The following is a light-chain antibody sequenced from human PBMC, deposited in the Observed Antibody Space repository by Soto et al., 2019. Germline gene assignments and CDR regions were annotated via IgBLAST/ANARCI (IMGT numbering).Light chain of an antibody. CDR3: QQSYSTPPT. Sequence: DIQMTQSPSSLSASVGDRVTITCRASQTISNFLNWYQQRPGKAPKFLIYAASSLQSGVPSRFSGSASGTDFTLTINSLQPEEFATYYCQQSYSTPPTFGQGTKLEIK. CDR1: QTISNF. CDR2: AAS. V-gene: IGKV1-39*01. J-gene: IGKJ2*01.